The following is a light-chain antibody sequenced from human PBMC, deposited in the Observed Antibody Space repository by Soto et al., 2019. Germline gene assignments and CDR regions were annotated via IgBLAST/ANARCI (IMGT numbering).Light chain of an antibody. CDR3: TSYTSSGTYV. J-gene: IGLJ1*01. V-gene: IGLV2-14*01. CDR2: DVS. Sequence: QSVLTQPASVSGSPGQSITISCTGTNSDVGGYNYVSWYQQHPGKAPKPMIYDVSIRPSGVSNRFSGSKSGNTASLTISGLQAEDEADYYCTSYTSSGTYVFGTGTKVTVL. CDR1: NSDVGGYNY.